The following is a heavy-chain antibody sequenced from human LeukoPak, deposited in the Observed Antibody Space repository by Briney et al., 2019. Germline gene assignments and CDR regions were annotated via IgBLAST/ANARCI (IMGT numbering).Heavy chain of an antibody. Sequence: GGSLRLSCAASGFTFSSYGMHWVRQAPGKGLEWVAVISYDGSNKYYADSVKGRFTISRDNSKNTLYLQMNSLRAEDTAVYYCAKDRTGSQRRGYFDYWGQGTLVTVSS. CDR3: AKDRTGSQRRGYFDY. J-gene: IGHJ4*02. CDR1: GFTFSSYG. CDR2: ISYDGSNK. V-gene: IGHV3-30*18. D-gene: IGHD3/OR15-3a*01.